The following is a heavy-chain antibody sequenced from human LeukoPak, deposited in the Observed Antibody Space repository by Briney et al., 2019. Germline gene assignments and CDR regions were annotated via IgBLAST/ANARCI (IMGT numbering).Heavy chain of an antibody. J-gene: IGHJ4*02. CDR2: IYTGGST. D-gene: IGHD2-2*01. CDR3: ARAPTAYCLSTNCQPYFDY. V-gene: IGHV4-4*07. Sequence: TSETLSLTCSVSGGSIGTYYWSWIRQPAGEGLEWIGRIYTGGSTNYNPSLKSRVTLSIETPKNQFSLELTSVTAADTAVYYCARAPTAYCLSTNCQPYFDYWGQGILVTVSS. CDR1: GGSIGTYY.